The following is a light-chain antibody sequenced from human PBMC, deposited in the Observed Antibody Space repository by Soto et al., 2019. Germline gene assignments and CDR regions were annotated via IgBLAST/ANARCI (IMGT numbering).Light chain of an antibody. Sequence: EIVLTQSPGTLSLSPGERATLSCRASQSVSSSYLAWYQQKPGQAPRLLIYGASSRATCIPDRFSGSGSGTDFTLTISRLEPEDFAVYYCQQYGSSPFTIGPGTKVDIK. J-gene: IGKJ3*01. CDR3: QQYGSSPFT. CDR2: GAS. CDR1: QSVSSSY. V-gene: IGKV3-20*01.